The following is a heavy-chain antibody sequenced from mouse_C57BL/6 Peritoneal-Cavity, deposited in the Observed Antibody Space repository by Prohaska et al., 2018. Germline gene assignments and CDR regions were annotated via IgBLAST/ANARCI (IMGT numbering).Heavy chain of an antibody. Sequence: QVQLQQSVAELVRPGASVTLSCKASGYSFTDYEIHWVKQTPVHGLEWIGAIDPETGSTAYNQKFKGKGILTADKSSSTAYMELRSMTSEDSAVYYCTRRTLNWDDYWGQGTTLTVSS. CDR2: IDPETGST. V-gene: IGHV1-15*01. J-gene: IGHJ2*01. CDR3: TRRTLNWDDY. CDR1: GYSFTDYE. D-gene: IGHD4-1*01.